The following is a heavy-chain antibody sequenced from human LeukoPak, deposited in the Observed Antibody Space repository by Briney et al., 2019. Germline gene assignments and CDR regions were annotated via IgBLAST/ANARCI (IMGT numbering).Heavy chain of an antibody. D-gene: IGHD6-19*01. V-gene: IGHV3-66*02. CDR1: GFTVSSNY. CDR3: ARGSSLAAVARGFDC. CDR2: IYSGGSA. J-gene: IGHJ4*02. Sequence: GGSLRLSCAASGFTVSSNYMGWVRQAPGKGLDWVSVIYSGGSAYYADSVKGRFTISRDSSKNILHLQMNSLTAEDTAVYYCARGSSLAAVARGFDCWGQGTLVTVSS.